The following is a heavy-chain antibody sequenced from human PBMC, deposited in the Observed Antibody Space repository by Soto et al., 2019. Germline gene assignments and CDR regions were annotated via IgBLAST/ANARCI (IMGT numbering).Heavy chain of an antibody. Sequence: SETLSLTCTVSGASVSSESHCWTWIRQPPGKGLEWIGYMYYSGITNSNPALKSRVTLSVDRSRNQFSLSLNSVTAADTAVYYCAREDMSGTYYFDYWGPGTQVTVSS. J-gene: IGHJ4*02. D-gene: IGHD1-26*01. V-gene: IGHV4-61*01. CDR3: AREDMSGTYYFDY. CDR2: MYYSGIT. CDR1: GASVSSESHC.